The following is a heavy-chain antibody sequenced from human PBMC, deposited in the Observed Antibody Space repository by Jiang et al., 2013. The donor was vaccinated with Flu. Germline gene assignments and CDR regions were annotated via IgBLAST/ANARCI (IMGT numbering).Heavy chain of an antibody. CDR3: ARGDPKGYCSGGSCYSSGYYYYGMDV. V-gene: IGHV5-51*03. Sequence: VKKPGESLKISCKGSGYSFTSYWIGWVRQMPGKGLEWMGIIYPGDSDTRYSPSFQGQVTISADKSISTAYLQWSSLKASDTAMYYCARGDPKGYCSGGSCYSSGYYYYGMDVWGKGTTVTVSS. CDR1: GYSFTSYW. J-gene: IGHJ6*04. CDR2: IYPGDSDT. D-gene: IGHD2-15*01.